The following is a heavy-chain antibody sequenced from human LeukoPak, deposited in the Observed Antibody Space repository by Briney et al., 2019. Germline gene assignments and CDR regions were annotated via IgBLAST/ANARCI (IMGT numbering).Heavy chain of an antibody. CDR2: ISYDGSNK. CDR1: GFTFSSYG. CDR3: TRAIGGGRDPDFDY. V-gene: IGHV3-30*03. J-gene: IGHJ4*02. Sequence: HAGGSLRLSCAASGFTFSSYGMHWVRQAPGKGLEWVAVISYDGSNKYYADSVKGRFTISRDNSKNTLYLQMNSLRAEDTAVYYCTRAIGGGRDPDFDYWGQGTLVTVSS. D-gene: IGHD2-15*01.